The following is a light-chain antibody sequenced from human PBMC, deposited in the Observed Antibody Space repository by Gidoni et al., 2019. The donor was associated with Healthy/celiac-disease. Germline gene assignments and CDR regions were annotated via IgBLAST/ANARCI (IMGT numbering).Light chain of an antibody. CDR2: EVS. V-gene: IGLV2-14*01. J-gene: IGLJ2*01. CDR3: SSYTSSSTLV. Sequence: QSALTQPASVSGPPGQSITLSCTGTSTDVGGYNYVSWYQQHPGKAPKLMIYEVSNRPSGVSNRFSGSKSGNTASLTISGLQAEDEGDYYCSSYTSSSTLVFGGGTKLTVL. CDR1: STDVGGYNY.